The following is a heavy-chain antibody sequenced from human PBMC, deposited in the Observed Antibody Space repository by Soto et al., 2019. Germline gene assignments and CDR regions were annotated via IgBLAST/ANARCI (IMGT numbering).Heavy chain of an antibody. Sequence: PGGSLRLSCAASGFTFSTYSMSWVRQAPGKGLEWVAHITGTGGTTYYADSVKGRFTISRDTSRNTLYLQMNSLGAEDTALYYCAKCMQTYWNYDAHHIWGQGTMVTV. V-gene: IGHV3-23*01. CDR3: AKCMQTYWNYDAHHI. J-gene: IGHJ3*02. CDR2: ITGTGGTT. CDR1: GFTFSTYS. D-gene: IGHD1-7*01.